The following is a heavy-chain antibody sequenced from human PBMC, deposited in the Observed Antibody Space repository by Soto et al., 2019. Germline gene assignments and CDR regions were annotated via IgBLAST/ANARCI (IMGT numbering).Heavy chain of an antibody. CDR1: GGSISRGGYS. V-gene: IGHV4-30-2*01. J-gene: IGHJ4*02. CDR3: ASGQQLVRNY. CDR2: IYHSGST. D-gene: IGHD6-13*01. Sequence: PSETLSLTCGVAGGSISRGGYSWSWIRQPTGKGLEWIGYIYHSGSTYYNPSLKSRVTISVDRSKNQFSLKLSSVTAADTAVYYCASGQQLVRNYWGQGTLVTVSS.